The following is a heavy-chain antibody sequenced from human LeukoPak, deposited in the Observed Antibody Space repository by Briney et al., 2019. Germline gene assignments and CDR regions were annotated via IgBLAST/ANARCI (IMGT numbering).Heavy chain of an antibody. V-gene: IGHV4-39*07. CDR3: ARDISYSGPTYFRH. CDR1: GGSISSSPYY. J-gene: IGHJ1*01. CDR2: FSHSGST. Sequence: SETLSLTCTVSGGSISSSPYYWGWVRQPPGKGLEWIGSFSHSGSTYYNPSLKSRVTISVDTSKNQFSLKLISVTAADTAMYYCARDISYSGPTYFRHWGQGTLVTVSS. D-gene: IGHD3-10*01.